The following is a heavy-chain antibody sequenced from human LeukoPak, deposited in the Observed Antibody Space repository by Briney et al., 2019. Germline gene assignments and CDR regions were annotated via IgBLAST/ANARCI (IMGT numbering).Heavy chain of an antibody. Sequence: ASVKVSCKASGYTFTGYYMHWVRQAPGRGLEWMGWINLNSGGTNYAQKFQGRVTMTRDTSISTAYMELSRLRSDDTAVYYCARLYSSSSGGNWGQGTLVTVSS. CDR3: ARLYSSSSGGN. CDR1: GYTFTGYY. J-gene: IGHJ4*02. V-gene: IGHV1-2*02. D-gene: IGHD6-13*01. CDR2: INLNSGGT.